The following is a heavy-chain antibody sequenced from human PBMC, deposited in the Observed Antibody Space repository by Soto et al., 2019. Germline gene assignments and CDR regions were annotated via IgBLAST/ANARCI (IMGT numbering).Heavy chain of an antibody. CDR3: ARVVYGSWSHVRLDP. CDR2: ISNNGAGT. CDR1: GFTFSNFG. V-gene: IGHV3-23*01. Sequence: EVQLLESGGGLVQSGGSLRLSCAASGFTFSNFGMNWVRQAPGKGLEWVAHISNNGAGTFYADPVRSRFTISRDNSKNQLYLQMNRLRVEDTALFYCARVVYGSWSHVRLDPWGQGTLVTVSS. D-gene: IGHD3-10*01. J-gene: IGHJ5*02.